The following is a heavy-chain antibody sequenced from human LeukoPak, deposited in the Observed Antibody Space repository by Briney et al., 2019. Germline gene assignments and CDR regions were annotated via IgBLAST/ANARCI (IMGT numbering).Heavy chain of an antibody. V-gene: IGHV4-61*02. CDR2: IYTSGST. D-gene: IGHD5-18*01. CDR1: GGSIGKGSYY. Sequence: PSETLSLTCTVSGGSIGKGSYYWGWIRQPAGKGLEWIGRIYTSGSTNYYPSLKSRVTITVDTSKNQFSLNLSSVTAADTAVYYCARDGGYTYGYSHFDYWDQGTLVTVSS. CDR3: ARDGGYTYGYSHFDY. J-gene: IGHJ4*02.